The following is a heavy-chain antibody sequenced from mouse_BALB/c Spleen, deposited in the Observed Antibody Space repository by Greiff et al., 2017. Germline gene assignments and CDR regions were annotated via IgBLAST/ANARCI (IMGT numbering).Heavy chain of an antibody. J-gene: IGHJ3*01. CDR3: ARDYYRYLAY. D-gene: IGHD2-14*01. V-gene: IGHV2-9*02. CDR2: IWAGGST. Sequence: QVQLKESGPGLVAPSQSLSTTSTVSGFSLTSYGVHWVRQPPGKGLEWLGVIWAGGSTNYNSALMSRLSISKDNSKSQVFLKMNSLQTDDTAMYYCARDYYRYLAYWGQGTLVTVSA. CDR1: GFSLTSYG.